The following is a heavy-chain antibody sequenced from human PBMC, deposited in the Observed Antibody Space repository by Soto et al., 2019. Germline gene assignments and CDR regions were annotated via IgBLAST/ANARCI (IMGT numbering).Heavy chain of an antibody. CDR3: AREGLVLVPTTVNSDYYYYAMDV. CDR2: IIPRSATS. Sequence: QVQLVQSGAEVKKPGSSVKVSCKASGDTFSTYTITWMRQAPGQGLEWMGGIIPRSATSNYAQKFQGRITVTADESTSPAXXXLXXLRSEDTAVYYCAREGLVLVPTTVNSDYYYYAMDVWGQGTTVTVSS. D-gene: IGHD2-2*01. CDR1: GDTFSTYT. J-gene: IGHJ6*02. V-gene: IGHV1-69*12.